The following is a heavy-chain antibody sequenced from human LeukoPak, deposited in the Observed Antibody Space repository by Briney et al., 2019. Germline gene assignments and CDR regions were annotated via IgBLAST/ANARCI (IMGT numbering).Heavy chain of an antibody. J-gene: IGHJ4*02. CDR1: GYTFTGYY. CDR2: INPHSGGT. D-gene: IGHD2-2*01. Sequence: GASVKVSYKASGYTFTGYYIHWVRQAPGQGLEWMGWINPHSGGTNYALKFQGGVTMTRDTSITTAYMELSSLRSDDTAVYYCARDVGEYCSSTNCYASHYWGQGTLVTVSS. CDR3: ARDVGEYCSSTNCYASHY. V-gene: IGHV1-2*02.